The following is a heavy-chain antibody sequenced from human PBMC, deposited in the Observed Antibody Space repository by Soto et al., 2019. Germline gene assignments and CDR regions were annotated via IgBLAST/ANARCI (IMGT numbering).Heavy chain of an antibody. CDR2: IGAYNGNT. V-gene: IGHV1-18*01. CDR1: GYTFSTYG. CDR3: AREGPIPYYYYGMDV. D-gene: IGHD2-21*01. J-gene: IGHJ6*02. Sequence: GASVKVSCKASGYTFSTYGFSWVRQAPGQGLEWMGWIGAYNGNTHLAQKFQDRVTMTTDASTNTAYMELRNLRSDDSAVYYCAREGPIPYYYYGMDVWGQGTTVTVSS.